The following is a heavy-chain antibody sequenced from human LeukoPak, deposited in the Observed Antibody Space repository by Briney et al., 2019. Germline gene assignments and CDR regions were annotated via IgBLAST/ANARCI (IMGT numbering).Heavy chain of an antibody. CDR1: GFTFSSYNYG. CDR2: ISGSGGST. V-gene: IGHV3-23*01. Sequence: PGGSLRLSCAASGFTFSSYNYGLSWVRQAPGKGLEWVSAISGSGGSTYYADSVKGRFTISRDNSKNTLYLQMNSLRAEDTAVYYCAKDPRSGWYGAFDYWGQGTLVTVSS. J-gene: IGHJ4*02. CDR3: AKDPRSGWYGAFDY. D-gene: IGHD6-19*01.